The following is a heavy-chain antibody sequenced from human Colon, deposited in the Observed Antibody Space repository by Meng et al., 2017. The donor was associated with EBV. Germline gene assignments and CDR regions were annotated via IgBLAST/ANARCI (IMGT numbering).Heavy chain of an antibody. CDR2: MSGSGGST. V-gene: IGHV3-23*01. CDR3: AQGGLYSSTWGQY. CDR1: GFTFSSYA. D-gene: IGHD6-13*01. Sequence: VLLLESGGCLVQPGGSLRLSCAASGFTFSSYAMSWVRQAPGKGLEWVSAMSGSGGSTYYADSVKGRFTISRDNSKNTLYLQVNSLRVEDTALYYCAQGGLYSSTWGQYWGQGTLVTVSS. J-gene: IGHJ1*01.